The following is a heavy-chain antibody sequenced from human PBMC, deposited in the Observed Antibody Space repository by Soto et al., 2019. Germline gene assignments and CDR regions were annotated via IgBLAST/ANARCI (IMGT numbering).Heavy chain of an antibody. D-gene: IGHD3-10*01. Sequence: EVQLVESGGGLVKPGGSLRLSCAASGFTFSNAWMNWVRQAPGKGLEWVGRIKSKTDGGTTDYAAPVKGRFTISRDDSKNTLYLQMNSLKNEDTAVYYCTTVRDNPSYGSGSYRFDYCGQGTLVTVSS. CDR2: IKSKTDGGTT. J-gene: IGHJ4*02. CDR3: TTVRDNPSYGSGSYRFDY. CDR1: GFTFSNAW. V-gene: IGHV3-15*07.